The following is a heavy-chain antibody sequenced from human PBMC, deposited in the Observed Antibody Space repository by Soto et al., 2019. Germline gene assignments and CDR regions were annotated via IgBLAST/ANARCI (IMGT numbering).Heavy chain of an antibody. CDR1: GFTFSDYY. J-gene: IGHJ6*02. CDR3: VRGNFYYGMDV. CDR2: MSGSGDAI. Sequence: PGGSLRLSCTTSGFTFSDYYMTWVRQAPGKGLEWISYMSGSGDAIYYADSVKGRFTISRDNAKNSLHLEMNSLRVEDTAMYYCVRGNFYYGMDVWGQGITVTVSS. V-gene: IGHV3-11*01.